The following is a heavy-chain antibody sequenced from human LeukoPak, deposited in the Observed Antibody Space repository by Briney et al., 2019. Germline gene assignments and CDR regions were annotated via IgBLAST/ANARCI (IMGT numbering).Heavy chain of an antibody. CDR3: ARHDSFLFDI. CDR2: IFHGGST. D-gene: IGHD2-21*02. CDR1: GFTFSSYW. J-gene: IGHJ3*02. V-gene: IGHV4-4*02. Sequence: GSLRLSCAASGFTFSSYWMSWVRQAPGKGLEWIGEIFHGGSTNYNPSLKSRVTMSVDKSRNHLSLTLSSVTAADTAVYYCARHDSFLFDIWGQGTMVTVSS.